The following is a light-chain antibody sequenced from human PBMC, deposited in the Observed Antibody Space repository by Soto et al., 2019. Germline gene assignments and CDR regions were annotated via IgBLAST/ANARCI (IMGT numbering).Light chain of an antibody. CDR1: SSDVGAYHF. J-gene: IGLJ1*01. CDR3: SSYTTTSPYV. Sequence: QSALTQPASVSVSPGQSITISCTGTSSDVGAYHFVSWYQHHPGRAPKLIIYEVTIRPSGLPNRFSGSKSGNTASLTISGLQAEDEADYYCSSYTTTSPYVFGSGTKLTVL. CDR2: EVT. V-gene: IGLV2-14*01.